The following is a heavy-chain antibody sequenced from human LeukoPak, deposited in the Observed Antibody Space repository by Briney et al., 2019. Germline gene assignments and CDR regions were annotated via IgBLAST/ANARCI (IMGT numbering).Heavy chain of an antibody. J-gene: IGHJ4*02. V-gene: IGHV3-48*02. CDR1: GFSFTDYP. Sequence: GGSLRLSCATSGFSFTDYPMNWVRQAPGKGLEWISNISTTAEGAKYAYYADSVKGLVTISRDDGKNTLYLHMNSLRDDDTAVYYCATDQRYAFDYWGQGILVTVSS. CDR3: ATDQRYAFDY. CDR2: ISTTAEGAKYA. D-gene: IGHD3-9*01.